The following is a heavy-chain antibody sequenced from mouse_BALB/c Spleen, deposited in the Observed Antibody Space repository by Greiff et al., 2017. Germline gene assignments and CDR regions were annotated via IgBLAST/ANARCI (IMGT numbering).Heavy chain of an antibody. CDR2: IYPGDGDT. D-gene: IGHD1-1*01. CDR1: GYAFSSYW. CDR3: ARGTTVVAYYYAMDY. J-gene: IGHJ4*01. Sequence: QVHLKESGAELVRPGSSVKISCKASGYAFSSYWMNWVKQRPGQGLEWIGQIYPGDGDTNYNGKFKGKATLTADKSSSTAYMQLSSLTSEDSAVYFCARGTTVVAYYYAMDYWGQGTSVTVSS. V-gene: IGHV1-80*01.